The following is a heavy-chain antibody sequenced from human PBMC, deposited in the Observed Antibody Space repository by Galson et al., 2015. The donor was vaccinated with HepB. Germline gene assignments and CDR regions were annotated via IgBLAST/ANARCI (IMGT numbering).Heavy chain of an antibody. Sequence: SLRLSCAASGFTFSSYAMSWVRQAPGKGLEWVSGISGSGGSTYSADSVKGRFTISRDSSKNTLFLQMNSLRAEDTALYYCAKLEGLLWFGQLRGAFHIWGQGTMVTVSS. CDR2: ISGSGGST. CDR1: GFTFSSYA. CDR3: AKLEGLLWFGQLRGAFHI. D-gene: IGHD3-10*01. J-gene: IGHJ3*02. V-gene: IGHV3-23*01.